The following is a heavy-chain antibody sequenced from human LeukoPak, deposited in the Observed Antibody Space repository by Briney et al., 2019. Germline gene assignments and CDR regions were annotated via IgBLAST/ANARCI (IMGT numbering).Heavy chain of an antibody. D-gene: IGHD3-22*01. J-gene: IGHJ3*02. CDR1: GGSISSYY. CDR2: IYYSGST. Sequence: SETLSLTCTVSGGSISSYYWSWLRQPPGKGLEWIGYIYYSGSTNYNPSLKSRVTISVDTSKNQFSLKLSSVTAADTAVYYCVHYDRSHRAFDIWGQGTMVTVSS. V-gene: IGHV4-59*01. CDR3: VHYDRSHRAFDI.